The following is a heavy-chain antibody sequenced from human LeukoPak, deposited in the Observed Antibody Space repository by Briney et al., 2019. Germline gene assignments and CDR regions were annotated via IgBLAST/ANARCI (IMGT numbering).Heavy chain of an antibody. V-gene: IGHV5-51*01. J-gene: IGHJ3*02. CDR3: AKLNAAGYGDYRLDDAFDI. CDR1: GYSFTSYW. CDR2: IYPGDSDT. D-gene: IGHD4-17*01. Sequence: GESLKISCKGSGYSFTSYWIGWVRQMPGKGLEWMGIIYPGDSDTRYSPSFQGQVTISADKSISTAYLQWSSLKASDTAMYYCAKLNAAGYGDYRLDDAFDIWGQGTMVTVSA.